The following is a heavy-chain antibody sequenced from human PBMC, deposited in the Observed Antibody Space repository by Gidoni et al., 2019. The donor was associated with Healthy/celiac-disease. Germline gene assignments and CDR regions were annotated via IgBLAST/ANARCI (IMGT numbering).Heavy chain of an antibody. CDR2: IYYSGST. V-gene: IGHV4-39*01. Sequence: QLQLQESGPGLVKPSETLSLTCTVSGGSISSSSYYWGWIRQPPGKGLEWFGSIYYSGSTYYNPSLKSRVTISVDTSKNQFSLKLSSVTAADTAVYYCASLIVWYNYGMDVWGQGTTVTVSS. CDR1: GGSISSSSYY. CDR3: ASLIVWYNYGMDV. J-gene: IGHJ6*02. D-gene: IGHD2-8*01.